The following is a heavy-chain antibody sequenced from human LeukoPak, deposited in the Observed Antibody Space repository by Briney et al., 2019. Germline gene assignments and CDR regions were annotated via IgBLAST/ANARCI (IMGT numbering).Heavy chain of an antibody. CDR2: IGGSGGST. J-gene: IGHJ4*02. Sequence: GGSLRLSCAASGFTFSSYAMSWVRQAPGKGLEWVSAIGGSGGSTYYADSVKGRFTISRDNSKNTLYLQMNSLRAEDTAVYYCAKYSSSWTIPLDYWGQGTLVTVSS. CDR1: GFTFSSYA. D-gene: IGHD6-13*01. CDR3: AKYSSSWTIPLDY. V-gene: IGHV3-23*01.